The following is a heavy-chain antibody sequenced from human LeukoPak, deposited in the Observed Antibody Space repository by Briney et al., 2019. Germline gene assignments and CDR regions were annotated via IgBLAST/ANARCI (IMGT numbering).Heavy chain of an antibody. V-gene: IGHV3-23*01. J-gene: IGHJ4*02. CDR2: ISGNGGST. Sequence: WGSLRLSSAASGFTFSGYAMTWVRQGPGKGLEWVSIISGNGGSTYYADSVKGRFTISRDNSKNTLYLQMNSLRAEDTAIYYCAKDLQGSSGYSPDQWGQGTLVTVSS. CDR3: AKDLQGSSGYSPDQ. CDR1: GFTFSGYA. D-gene: IGHD6-13*01.